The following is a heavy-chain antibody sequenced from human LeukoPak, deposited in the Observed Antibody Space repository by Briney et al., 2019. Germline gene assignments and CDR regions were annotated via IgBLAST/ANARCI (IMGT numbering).Heavy chain of an antibody. V-gene: IGHV1-69*02. CDR2: IIPILGIA. D-gene: IGHD6-19*01. CDR3: ARGEAVAGTGGFDY. J-gene: IGHJ4*02. Sequence: EASVKVSCKASGGTFSSYTISWVRQAPGQGLEWMGRIIPILGIASYAQKFQGRVTMTRDTSTSTVYMELSSLRSEDTAVYYCARGEAVAGTGGFDYWGQGTLVTVSS. CDR1: GGTFSSYT.